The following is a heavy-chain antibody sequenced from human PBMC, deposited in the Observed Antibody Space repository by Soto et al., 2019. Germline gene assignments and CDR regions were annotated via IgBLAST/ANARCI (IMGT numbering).Heavy chain of an antibody. CDR2: IYSGGTT. CDR1: GFTVSSNY. Sequence: PGGSLRLSCAASGFTVSSNYMSWVRQAPGKGLEWVSVIYSGGTTYYADSVKGRFTISRDNSKNTLYLQMNSLIAEDTAVYYCAREAFWSGYPFDYWGPGILVTVSS. CDR3: AREAFWSGYPFDY. D-gene: IGHD3-3*01. J-gene: IGHJ4*02. V-gene: IGHV3-53*01.